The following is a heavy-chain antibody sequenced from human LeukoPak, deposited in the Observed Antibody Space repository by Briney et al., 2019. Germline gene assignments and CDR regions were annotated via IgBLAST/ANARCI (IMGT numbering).Heavy chain of an antibody. Sequence: SETLSLTCTVSGGSISSYYWSWIRQPPGKGLEWIGCIYYSGSTNYNPSLKSRVAISVDTSKNQFSLKLSSVTAADTAVYYCARLKMATMQRWVDYWGQGTLVTVSS. CDR3: ARLKMATMQRWVDY. CDR2: IYYSGST. V-gene: IGHV4-59*08. D-gene: IGHD5-24*01. CDR1: GGSISSYY. J-gene: IGHJ4*02.